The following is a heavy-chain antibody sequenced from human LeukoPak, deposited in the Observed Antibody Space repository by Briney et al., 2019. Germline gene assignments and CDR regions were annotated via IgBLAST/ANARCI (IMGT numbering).Heavy chain of an antibody. J-gene: IGHJ1*01. CDR1: GGSISSGGYS. CDR3: ASGHIAVAGTRAEYFQH. V-gene: IGHV4-30-2*01. D-gene: IGHD6-19*01. CDR2: IYHSGST. Sequence: SQTLSLTCAVSGGSISSGGYSWSWIRQPPGKGLEWIGYIYHSGSTYYNPSLKSRVTISVDTSKNQFSLKLSSVTAADTAVYYCASGHIAVAGTRAEYFQHWGQGTLVTVSS.